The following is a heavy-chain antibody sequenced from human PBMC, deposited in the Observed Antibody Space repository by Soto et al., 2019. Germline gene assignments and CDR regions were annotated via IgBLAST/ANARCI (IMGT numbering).Heavy chain of an antibody. CDR2: ISYDGSNK. V-gene: IGHV3-30*18. D-gene: IGHD6-6*01. CDR1: GFTFSSYG. J-gene: IGHJ6*02. Sequence: GGSLRLSCAASGFTFSSYGMHWVRQAPGKGLEWVAVISYDGSNKYYADSVKGRFTISRDNSKNTLYLQMNSLRAEDTAVYYCAKEYSSSSLGYYYYGMDVWGRGTTVTVSS. CDR3: AKEYSSSSLGYYYYGMDV.